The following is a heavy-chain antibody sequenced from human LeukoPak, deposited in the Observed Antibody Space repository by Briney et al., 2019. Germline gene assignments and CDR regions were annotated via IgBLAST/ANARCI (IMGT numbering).Heavy chain of an antibody. CDR2: IYYSGST. V-gene: IGHV4-39*01. CDR1: GGSISSSSYY. J-gene: IGHJ4*02. CDR3: ASIGKRGYSSGWYYFDY. Sequence: SETLSLTCTVSGGSISSSSYYWGWIRQPPGKGLEWIGSIYYSGSTYYNPSLKSRVTISVDTSKNQFSLKLSSVTAADTAVYYCASIGKRGYSSGWYYFDYWGQGTLVTVSS. D-gene: IGHD6-19*01.